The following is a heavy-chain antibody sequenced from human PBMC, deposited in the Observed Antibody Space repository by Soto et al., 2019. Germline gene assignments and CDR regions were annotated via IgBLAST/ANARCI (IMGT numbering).Heavy chain of an antibody. J-gene: IGHJ6*02. Sequence: QVQLQESGPGLVKPSETLSLTCTVSGGSISSYYWSWIRQPPGKGLEWIGYIYYSGGTNYNPSLKSRVTISVDTSKNQFSLKLSSVTAADTAVYYCARLVSSWYSWTGHYGMDVWGQGTTVTVSS. CDR2: IYYSGGT. CDR3: ARLVSSWYSWTGHYGMDV. CDR1: GGSISSYY. D-gene: IGHD6-13*01. V-gene: IGHV4-59*08.